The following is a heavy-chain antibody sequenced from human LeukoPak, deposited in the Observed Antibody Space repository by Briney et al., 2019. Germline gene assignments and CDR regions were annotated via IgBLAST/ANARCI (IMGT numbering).Heavy chain of an antibody. CDR2: ISAYNGNT. Sequence: ASVKVSCKASGYTFTNYGISWVRQAPGQGLEWMGWISAYNGNTDYAQKLQGRVTVTTDTSTRTVYMELRSLRSDDTAVYYCTRMIGDYGWFDPWGQGTLVTVSS. CDR1: GYTFTNYG. CDR3: TRMIGDYGWFDP. V-gene: IGHV1-18*01. D-gene: IGHD4-17*01. J-gene: IGHJ5*02.